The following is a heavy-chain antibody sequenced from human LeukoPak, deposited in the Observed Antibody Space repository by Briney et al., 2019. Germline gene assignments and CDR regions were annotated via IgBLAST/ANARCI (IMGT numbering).Heavy chain of an antibody. Sequence: ASVKVSCKASGYTFTGYYMHWARQAPGQGLEWMGWINPNSGGTNYAQKFQGRVTMTRDTSISTAYMELSRLRSDDTAVYYCARRYYYDSSGYYRPTHYYFDYWGQGTLVTVSS. CDR2: INPNSGGT. CDR3: ARRYYYDSSGYYRPTHYYFDY. J-gene: IGHJ4*02. D-gene: IGHD3-22*01. V-gene: IGHV1-2*02. CDR1: GYTFTGYY.